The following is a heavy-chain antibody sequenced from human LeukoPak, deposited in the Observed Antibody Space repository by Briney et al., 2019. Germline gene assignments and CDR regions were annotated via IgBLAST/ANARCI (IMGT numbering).Heavy chain of an antibody. CDR3: ARAVGSWGAGLVDY. CDR1: GGSISSSSYY. J-gene: IGHJ4*02. D-gene: IGHD1-26*01. Sequence: SEPLSLTCTVSGGSISSSSYYWGWIRQPPGKGLEWIGSIYYSGSTYYNPSLKSRVTISVDTSKNQFSLKLSSVTAADTAVYYCARAVGSWGAGLVDYWGQGTLVTVSS. CDR2: IYYSGST. V-gene: IGHV4-39*07.